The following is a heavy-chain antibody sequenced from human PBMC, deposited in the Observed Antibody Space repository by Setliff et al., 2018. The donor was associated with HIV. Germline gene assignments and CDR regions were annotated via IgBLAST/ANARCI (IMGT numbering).Heavy chain of an antibody. CDR2: VHQNGNI. V-gene: IGHV4-31*02. J-gene: IGHJ4*02. D-gene: IGHD3-16*02. CDR3: VRAAPRHLRSVGSDSVWGTSRFAIFCFDY. Sequence: VSDDSISSGVYYWSWVRQFPGKGLEWIGYVHQNGNINYSPSLESRAIITGDTSKNQFSLQLKSVTAADTAVYFCVRAAPRHLRSVGSDSVWGTSRFAIFCFDYWSQGTPVTVSS. CDR1: DDSISSGVYY.